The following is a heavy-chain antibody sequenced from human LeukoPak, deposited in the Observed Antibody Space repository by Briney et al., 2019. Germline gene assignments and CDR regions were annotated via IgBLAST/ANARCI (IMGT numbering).Heavy chain of an antibody. J-gene: IGHJ4*02. V-gene: IGHV4-59*01. CDR2: IYYSGST. Sequence: PSETLSLTCTVSGGSISSYYWSWIRQPPGKGLEWVGYIYYSGSTTYNPSLKSRVTISVDTSKNQFSLKLSSVTAADTAVYYCARDRDWNYGGFDYWGQGTLVTVSS. CDR3: ARDRDWNYGGFDY. D-gene: IGHD1-7*01. CDR1: GGSISSYY.